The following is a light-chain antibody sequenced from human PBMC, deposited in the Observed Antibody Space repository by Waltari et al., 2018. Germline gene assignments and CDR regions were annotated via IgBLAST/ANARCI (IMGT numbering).Light chain of an antibody. Sequence: DIQTTPPPTPLSASVADRVTITCRANQNVRKYLNWHQQQPGKAPKLLIYAASSLQSGVPSMFSGSGSGTEFTLTISSLQPEDFATYFCQQTYSTPITFGQGTKVEI. J-gene: IGKJ2*01. CDR3: QQTYSTPIT. CDR2: AAS. CDR1: QNVRKY. V-gene: IGKV1-39*01.